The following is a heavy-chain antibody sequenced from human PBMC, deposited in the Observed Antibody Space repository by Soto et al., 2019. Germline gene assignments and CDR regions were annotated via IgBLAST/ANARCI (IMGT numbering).Heavy chain of an antibody. CDR2: IYYSGST. V-gene: IGHV4-61*01. D-gene: IGHD5-12*01. J-gene: IGHJ4*02. CDR3: ARDCGYSGLFPTGYFDY. CDR1: GGSVSSGSYY. Sequence: PSETLSLTCTVSGGSVSSGSYYWSWIRQPPGKGLEWIGYIYYSGSTNYNPSLKSRVTISVDTSKNQFSLKLSSVTAADTAVYYCARDCGYSGLFPTGYFDYWGQGTLVTVSS.